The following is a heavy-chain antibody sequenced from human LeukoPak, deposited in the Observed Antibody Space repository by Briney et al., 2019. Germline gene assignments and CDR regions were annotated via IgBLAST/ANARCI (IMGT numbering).Heavy chain of an antibody. V-gene: IGHV3-49*04. D-gene: IGHD2-2*01. J-gene: IGHJ3*02. CDR2: IRSKAYGGTT. CDR3: TRMTCSRTSCYQDAFDI. CDR1: GFTFGDYA. Sequence: GGSLRLSCTASGFTFGDYAMSWVRRAPGKGLEWVGFIRSKAYGGTTEYAASVKGRFTISRDDSKSIAYLQMNSLKTEDTAVYYCTRMTCSRTSCYQDAFDIWGQGTMVTVSS.